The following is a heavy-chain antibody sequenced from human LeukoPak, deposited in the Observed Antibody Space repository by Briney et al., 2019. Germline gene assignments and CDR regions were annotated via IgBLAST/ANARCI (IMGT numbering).Heavy chain of an antibody. Sequence: ASVKVSCKASGYNFISYYMHWVRQAPGQGLEWMGIINPSGGSTSYAQKFQDRVTMTRDTSTSTVYMELSKGTAVYYCAREDVVLVDAVRYYYYGMDVWGQGTTVTVSS. J-gene: IGHJ6*02. D-gene: IGHD2-8*01. CDR1: GYNFISYY. CDR2: INPSGGST. CDR3: AREDVVLVDAVRYYYYGMDV. V-gene: IGHV1-46*01.